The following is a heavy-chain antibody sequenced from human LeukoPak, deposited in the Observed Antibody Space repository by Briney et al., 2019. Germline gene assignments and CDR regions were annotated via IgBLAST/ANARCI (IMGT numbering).Heavy chain of an antibody. V-gene: IGHV3-23*01. CDR2: ISGSGGGT. CDR1: GFTFSTYA. J-gene: IGHJ4*02. Sequence: GGSLRLSCAASGFTFSTYAMTWVRQAPGKGLEWVSTISGSGGGTYYADSVKGRFTISRDNSKNTLYLQMNSLRAEDTAVYYCAKEGYSGYYSAFFDYWGQGTLVTVSS. CDR3: AKEGYSGYYSAFFDY. D-gene: IGHD3-22*01.